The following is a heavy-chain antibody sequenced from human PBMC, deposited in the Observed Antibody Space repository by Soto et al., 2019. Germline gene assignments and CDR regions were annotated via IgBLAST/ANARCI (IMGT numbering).Heavy chain of an antibody. CDR3: ARDPSSGYCTNGVCPSGLDY. J-gene: IGHJ4*02. D-gene: IGHD2-8*01. Sequence: EVQLGESGGGMVQPGGSLRLSCAASGVTFSRYSMNWFRQSPGKWLEWVSYLSSSSSTIYYADSVKGRFTISRGNAKNSLYLHMTSLRDSDTAVYYCARDPSSGYCTNGVCPSGLDYWGQGTLVTVSS. CDR1: GVTFSRYS. V-gene: IGHV3-48*02. CDR2: LSSSSSTI.